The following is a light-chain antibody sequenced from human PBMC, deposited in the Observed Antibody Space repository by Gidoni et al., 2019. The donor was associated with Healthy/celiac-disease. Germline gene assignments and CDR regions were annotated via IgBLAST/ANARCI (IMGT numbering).Light chain of an antibody. CDR2: LGS. CDR1: QSLLHSNGYNY. Sequence: DIVMTQSPLSLPVTPGEPASISCRSSQSLLHSNGYNYLDWYLQKPGQPPLLLFSLGSNRASGVPDRFSGSGSGTDFTLKISRVEDEDVGVYYCMQALQTPWTFGQXTKVEIK. V-gene: IGKV2-28*01. J-gene: IGKJ1*01. CDR3: MQALQTPWT.